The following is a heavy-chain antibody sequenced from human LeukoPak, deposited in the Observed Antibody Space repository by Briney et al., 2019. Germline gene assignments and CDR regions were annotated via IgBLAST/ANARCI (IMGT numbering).Heavy chain of an antibody. D-gene: IGHD1-26*01. CDR3: ARHISSGGTYAHFDY. CDR1: GSMYNYY. V-gene: IGHV4-59*08. J-gene: IGHJ4*02. CDR2: IHYNGIT. Sequence: SETLSLTCTVSGSMYNYYWSWIRQPPGKGLEWIGYIHYNGITNYSPSLKSRDTMSLDTSKNQVSLKLNSVSAADTAVYYCARHISSGGTYAHFDYWGQGTLVTVSS.